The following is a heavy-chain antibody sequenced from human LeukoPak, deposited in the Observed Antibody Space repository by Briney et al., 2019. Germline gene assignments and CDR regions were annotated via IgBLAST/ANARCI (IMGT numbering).Heavy chain of an antibody. CDR2: ISWNSGSI. V-gene: IGHV3-9*01. CDR3: AKTYYDILTGYRTDALDI. J-gene: IGHJ3*02. CDR1: GFTFDDYA. Sequence: PGGSLRLPCAASGFTFDDYAMHWVRQAPGKGLEWVSGISWNSGSIGYADSVKGRFTISRDNAKNSLYLQMNSLRAEDTALYYCAKTYYDILTGYRTDALDIWGQGTMVTVSS. D-gene: IGHD3-9*01.